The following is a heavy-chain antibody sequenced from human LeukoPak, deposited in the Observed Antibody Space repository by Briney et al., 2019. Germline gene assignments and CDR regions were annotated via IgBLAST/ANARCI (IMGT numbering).Heavy chain of an antibody. Sequence: GGSLRLSCAASGFTFSRFWMSWVRPAPGRGLEWVANLKEDGSAKYYVDSVKGRFAISRDNAKNSLDLQMNSLRAEDTAVYYCARHGTDDYDSSGYLRPWGQGTLVTVSS. CDR2: LKEDGSAK. J-gene: IGHJ5*02. D-gene: IGHD3-22*01. V-gene: IGHV3-7*04. CDR1: GFTFSRFW. CDR3: ARHGTDDYDSSGYLRP.